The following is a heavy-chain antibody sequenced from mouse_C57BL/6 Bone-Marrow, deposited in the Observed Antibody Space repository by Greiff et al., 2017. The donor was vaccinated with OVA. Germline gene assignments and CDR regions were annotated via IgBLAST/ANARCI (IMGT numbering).Heavy chain of an antibody. Sequence: EVQLQESGPELVKPGASVKISCKASGYSFTDYNMNWVKQSNGKSLEWIGVINPNYGTTSYKQKLKGKATLTVDQSSSTAYMQLNSLTSEYSAVYYCARSYYYGSSKDYFDYWGQGTTLTVSS. CDR3: ARSYYYGSSKDYFDY. D-gene: IGHD1-1*01. CDR2: INPNYGTT. V-gene: IGHV1-39*01. J-gene: IGHJ2*01. CDR1: GYSFTDYN.